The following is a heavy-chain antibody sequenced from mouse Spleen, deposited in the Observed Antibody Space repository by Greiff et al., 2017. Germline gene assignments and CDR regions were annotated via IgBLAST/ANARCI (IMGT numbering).Heavy chain of an antibody. CDR2: IDPETGGT. D-gene: IGHD2-4*01. CDR3: TRPGLRGRFAY. CDR1: GYTFTDYE. V-gene: IGHV1-15*01. J-gene: IGHJ3*01. Sequence: QVQLQQSGAELVRPGASVTLSCKASGYTFTDYEMHWVKQTPVHGLEWIGAIDPETGGTAYNQKFKGKAILTADKSSSTAYMELRSLTSEDSAVYYCTRPGLRGRFAYWGQGTLVTVSA.